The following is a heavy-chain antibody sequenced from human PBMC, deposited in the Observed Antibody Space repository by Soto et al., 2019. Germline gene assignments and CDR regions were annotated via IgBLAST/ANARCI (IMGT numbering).Heavy chain of an antibody. V-gene: IGHV6-1*01. Sequence: PSQTLSLTCAISGDSASSNSVAWNWVRQSPSRGLEWLGRTYYRSKWYNDYAVSVKSRITINPDTSKNQFSLQLNSVTPEDTAVYYCARGSGGSCPRRFDPWGQGTLVTVSS. D-gene: IGHD2-15*01. CDR3: ARGSGGSCPRRFDP. CDR2: TYYRSKWYN. J-gene: IGHJ5*02. CDR1: GDSASSNSVA.